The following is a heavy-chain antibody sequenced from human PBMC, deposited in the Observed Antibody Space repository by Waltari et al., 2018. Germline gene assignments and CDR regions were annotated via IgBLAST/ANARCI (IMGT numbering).Heavy chain of an antibody. CDR3: ARVNYYYYGMDV. Sequence: QVQLVQSGAEVKKPGASVKVSCKASGYTFTSYDINWVRQATGQGLEWMGWMNPNSGNTGYAQKFQGRATMTRNTSISTAYMELSSLRSEDTAVYYCARVNYYYYGMDVWGQGTTVTVSS. CDR1: GYTFTSYD. V-gene: IGHV1-8*01. CDR2: MNPNSGNT. J-gene: IGHJ6*02.